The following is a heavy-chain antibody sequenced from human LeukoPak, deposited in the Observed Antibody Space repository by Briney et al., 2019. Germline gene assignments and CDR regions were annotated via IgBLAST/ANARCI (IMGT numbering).Heavy chain of an antibody. Sequence: GGSLRLSCAASGFTFRSFGMHWVRQTPGKGLEWVAFINYDGSKQYYADSVKGRFSISRDSAKNTLYLQMNSLRGEDTAVYYCARSIAAAGEFDYWGQGTLVTVSS. J-gene: IGHJ4*02. CDR1: GFTFRSFG. V-gene: IGHV3-30*19. CDR2: INYDGSKQ. CDR3: ARSIAAAGEFDY. D-gene: IGHD6-13*01.